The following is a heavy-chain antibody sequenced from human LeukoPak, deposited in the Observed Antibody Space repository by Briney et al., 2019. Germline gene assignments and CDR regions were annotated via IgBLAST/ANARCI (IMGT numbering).Heavy chain of an antibody. Sequence: SETLSLTCTVSGGSISSSSYYWGWIRQPPGKGLEWIGSIYYSGSTYYNPSLKSRVTISVDTSKNKFSLKLSSVTAADTAVYYCARPSCSSTSCYTFDAFDIWGQGTMVTVSS. CDR3: ARPSCSSTSCYTFDAFDI. D-gene: IGHD2-2*02. J-gene: IGHJ3*02. V-gene: IGHV4-39*01. CDR1: GGSISSSSYY. CDR2: IYYSGST.